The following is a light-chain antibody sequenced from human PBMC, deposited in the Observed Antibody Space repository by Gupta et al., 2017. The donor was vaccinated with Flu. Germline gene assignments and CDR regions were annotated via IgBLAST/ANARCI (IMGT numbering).Light chain of an antibody. J-gene: IGKJ2*01. CDR2: DAS. V-gene: IGKV3-11*01. CDR3: QQHSNWPPYT. Sequence: EIVLTQSPATLSLSPGERATLSCSASQSVSSYLAWYQQKPGQAPRLLIYDASNRDTGIPARFSGSGYGTDFTLTISSREPEDFAVYYCQQHSNWPPYTFGQGTKLEIK. CDR1: QSVSSY.